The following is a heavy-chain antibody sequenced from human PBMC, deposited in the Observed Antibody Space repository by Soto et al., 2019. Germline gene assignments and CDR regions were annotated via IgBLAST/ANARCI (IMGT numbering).Heavy chain of an antibody. J-gene: IGHJ4*02. D-gene: IGHD6-19*01. Sequence: QVQLVESGGGVVQPGRSLRLSCAASGFSFSSCAMHWVRQAPGKGLEWVAVISHDGSNKYYADSVKGRFTISRDNSRTLLYLQMSSLRPEDTAVYYCARVSISVAGFALYCDDWGQGTLVTFSS. V-gene: IGHV3-30-3*01. CDR2: ISHDGSNK. CDR3: ARVSISVAGFALYCDD. CDR1: GFSFSSCA.